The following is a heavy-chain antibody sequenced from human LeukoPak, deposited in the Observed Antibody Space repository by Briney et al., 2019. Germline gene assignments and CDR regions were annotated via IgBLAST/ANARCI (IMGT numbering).Heavy chain of an antibody. J-gene: IGHJ4*02. V-gene: IGHV3-9*01. D-gene: IGHD6-13*01. Sequence: GGSLRLSCAASGFTFDDYAMHWDRQAPGKGLEWVAGISWNRGSIGYADSVKGRFTTSRDNAKNSLYLQMNSLRAEDTALYYCAKARGIAAAGTDFDYWGQGTLVTVSS. CDR3: AKARGIAAAGTDFDY. CDR1: GFTFDDYA. CDR2: ISWNRGSI.